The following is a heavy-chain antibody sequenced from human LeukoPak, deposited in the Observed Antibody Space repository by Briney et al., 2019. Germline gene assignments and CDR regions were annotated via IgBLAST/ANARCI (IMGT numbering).Heavy chain of an antibody. Sequence: ASVKVSCKASGYTFTSYGISWVRQAPGQGLEWMGWISAYNGNTNYAQKLQGRVTMTTDTSTSTAYMELRSLRSDDTAVYYCARGEKYDYVWGSYRLPLGYWGQGTLVTVSS. D-gene: IGHD3-16*02. CDR2: ISAYNGNT. CDR3: ARGEKYDYVWGSYRLPLGY. CDR1: GYTFTSYG. J-gene: IGHJ4*02. V-gene: IGHV1-18*01.